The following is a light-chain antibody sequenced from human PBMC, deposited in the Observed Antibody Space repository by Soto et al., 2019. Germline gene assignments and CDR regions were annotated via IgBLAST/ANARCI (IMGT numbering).Light chain of an antibody. CDR3: QQFYSPPYT. CDR1: QCVLHSSKNEND. J-gene: IGKJ2*01. V-gene: IGKV4-1*01. CDR2: WAS. Sequence: DIVMTQSPDSLAVSLGEKATINCKSSQCVLHSSKNENDLAWYQQRPGQPPKLVTNWASTRESGVPDRFSGSGSGTDFSLTISSLQAEDAAVYYCQQFYSPPYTFGQGTKLEIK.